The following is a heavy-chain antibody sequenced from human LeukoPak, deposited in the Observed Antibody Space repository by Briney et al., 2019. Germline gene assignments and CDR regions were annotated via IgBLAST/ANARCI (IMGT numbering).Heavy chain of an antibody. Sequence: ASVKVSCKVSGYTLTELSMHWVRQAPGKGLEWMGGFDPEDGETIYAQKLQGRVTMTEDTSTDTAYMELSSLRSEDTAVYYCPTYVDIVATTNTRSFDIWGQGTMVTVSS. V-gene: IGHV1-24*01. J-gene: IGHJ3*02. CDR1: GYTLTELS. CDR3: PTYVDIVATTNTRSFDI. D-gene: IGHD5-12*01. CDR2: FDPEDGET.